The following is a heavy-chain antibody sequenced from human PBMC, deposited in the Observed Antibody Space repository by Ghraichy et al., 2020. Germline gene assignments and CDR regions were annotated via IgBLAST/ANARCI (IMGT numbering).Heavy chain of an antibody. V-gene: IGHV4-34*01. CDR3: ARSYCSGGSCYSGDY. CDR1: GGSVSGYY. J-gene: IGHJ4*02. CDR2: INHSGST. D-gene: IGHD2-15*01. Sequence: SETLSLTCAVYGGSVSGYYWCWICQPPGKGLEWIGEINHSGSTNYNPSLKCRVTISVDTSKTPFSLKLSSVTAADTAVYYCARSYCSGGSCYSGDYWRQGTLVTVSS.